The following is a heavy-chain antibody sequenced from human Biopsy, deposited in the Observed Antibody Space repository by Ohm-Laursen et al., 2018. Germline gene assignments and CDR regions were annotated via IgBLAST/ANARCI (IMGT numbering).Heavy chain of an antibody. J-gene: IGHJ5*02. CDR2: IFYLGTT. Sequence: SETLSLTCTVSGGSISNNNYYWGWIRQPPGKGLEWIGSIFYLGTTHYKPSLKSRVNISVDTSKNQFSLKLTSVTAADTAVYYCARDYDTSGYYYVSWGQGTLVTVSS. CDR3: ARDYDTSGYYYVS. V-gene: IGHV4-39*01. CDR1: GGSISNNNYY. D-gene: IGHD3-22*01.